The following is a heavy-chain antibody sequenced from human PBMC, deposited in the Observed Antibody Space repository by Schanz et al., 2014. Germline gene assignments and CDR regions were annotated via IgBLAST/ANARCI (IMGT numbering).Heavy chain of an antibody. J-gene: IGHJ6*02. V-gene: IGHV3-72*01. CDR3: ARAAYSHGLDV. Sequence: VQLVESGGGVVQPGGSLRLSCAASGFTFSTYSMNWVRQAPGKGLEWVARIKNTFNSYTTEYAASVKGRFSISRDDSKSSLYLQMNSLKTEDTAVYFCARAAYSHGLDVWGRGTTVTVSS. CDR2: IKNTFNSYTT. D-gene: IGHD3-16*01. CDR1: GFTFSTYS.